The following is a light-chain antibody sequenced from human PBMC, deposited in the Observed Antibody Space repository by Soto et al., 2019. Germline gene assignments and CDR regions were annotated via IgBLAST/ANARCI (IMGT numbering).Light chain of an antibody. V-gene: IGKV3-15*01. J-gene: IGKJ3*01. Sequence: EIVMTQSPATLSVSPGERATLSCRASQSVSSNLAWYQQKPGQAPRLLIYGASTRANGIPASFSGSGSGTEFTLTISSLQSEDFAVYYCLQYNNWPFTFGPGTKVDIK. CDR2: GAS. CDR1: QSVSSN. CDR3: LQYNNWPFT.